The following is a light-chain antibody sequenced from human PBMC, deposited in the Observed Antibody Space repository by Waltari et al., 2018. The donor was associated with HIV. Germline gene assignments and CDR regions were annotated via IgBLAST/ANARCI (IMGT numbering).Light chain of an antibody. Sequence: EIVLTQSPGPQSLSPGSSASLSCRASQTVTSNSIAWYQVRPGQAPRGVIYDESYRAADIPDRFTGSGSGTNFTLTITRLEPEDFALYFCQQYALSPFTFGQGTSLEV. CDR2: DES. J-gene: IGKJ2*01. CDR3: QQYALSPFT. CDR1: QTVTSNS. V-gene: IGKV3-20*01.